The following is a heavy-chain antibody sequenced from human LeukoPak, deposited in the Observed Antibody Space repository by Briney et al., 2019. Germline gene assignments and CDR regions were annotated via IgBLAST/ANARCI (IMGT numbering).Heavy chain of an antibody. CDR3: AQESYSETSGLYFYFDL. CDR2: IIPMFATA. CDR1: GGAFSSNT. V-gene: IGHV1-69*05. D-gene: IGHD3-9*01. J-gene: IGHJ2*01. Sequence: SVKVSCKGSGGAFSSNTISWVRQAPGQGLEWMGGIIPMFATANYAQKFRGRVSITTDESTNTAYLQLSSLRSEDTAIYYCAQESYSETSGLYFYFDLWGRGTLVTVSS.